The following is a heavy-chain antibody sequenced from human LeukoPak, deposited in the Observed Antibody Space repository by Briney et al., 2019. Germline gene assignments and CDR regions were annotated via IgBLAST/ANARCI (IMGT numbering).Heavy chain of an antibody. CDR1: GFTVSSNY. V-gene: IGHV3-53*01. Sequence: GGSLRLSCAASGFTVSSNYMSWVRQAPGKGLEWVSVIYSGGSTYYADSVKGRFTISRDNSKNTMYLQMNSLRAEDTAVYYCARVGEYYDSSGASDYWGQGTLVTVSS. D-gene: IGHD3-22*01. CDR3: ARVGEYYDSSGASDY. J-gene: IGHJ4*02. CDR2: IYSGGST.